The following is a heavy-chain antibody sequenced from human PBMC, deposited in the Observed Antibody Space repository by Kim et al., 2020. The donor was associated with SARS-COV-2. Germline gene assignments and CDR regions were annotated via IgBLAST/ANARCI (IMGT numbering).Heavy chain of an antibody. CDR1: GFTFDDYA. J-gene: IGHJ4*02. CDR3: AKDSRWGSYGGNSEDY. D-gene: IGHD4-17*01. V-gene: IGHV3-43*02. CDR2: ISGDGGST. Sequence: GGSLRLSCAASGFTFDDYAMHWVRQAPGKGLEWVSLISGDGGSTYYADSVKGRFTISRDNSKNSLYLQMNSLRTEDTALYYCAKDSRWGSYGGNSEDYWGQGTLVTVSS.